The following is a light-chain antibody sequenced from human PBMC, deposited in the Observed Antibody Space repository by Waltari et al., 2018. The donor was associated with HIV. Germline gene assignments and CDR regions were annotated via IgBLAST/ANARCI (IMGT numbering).Light chain of an antibody. J-gene: IGKJ5*01. Sequence: DIHMTQSPSTLSAFVGARVTITCRASQGISNWLAWYQQKPRKAPKRLIHKASVLENGGSSRFSGSRFGTDFTLIIDSLEPDDFATYYCQQYNSDPSFGQGTRLEMK. CDR3: QQYNSDPS. CDR2: KAS. CDR1: QGISNW. V-gene: IGKV1-5*03.